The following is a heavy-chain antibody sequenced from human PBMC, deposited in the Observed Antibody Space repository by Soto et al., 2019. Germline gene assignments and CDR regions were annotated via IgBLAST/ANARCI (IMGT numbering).Heavy chain of an antibody. D-gene: IGHD6-13*01. J-gene: IGHJ4*02. V-gene: IGHV4-59*01. Sequence: SETLSLTCTVSGGSISSNYWTWIRQPPGKGLEWIGYVYNSGSTNYNPSLKSRVTISADTSKSQFSLKVNSMTAADPAVYYCARYRREAVAGYTLDNWGQGILVTVSS. CDR3: ARYRREAVAGYTLDN. CDR1: GGSISSNY. CDR2: VYNSGST.